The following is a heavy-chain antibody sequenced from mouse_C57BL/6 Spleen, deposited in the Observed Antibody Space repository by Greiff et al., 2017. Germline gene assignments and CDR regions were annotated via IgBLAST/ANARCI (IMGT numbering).Heavy chain of an antibody. CDR1: GFSFTSYG. CDR3: ATDCYGSSYGYFDV. Sequence: QVQLQQSGPGLVQPSQSLSITCTASGFSFTSYGVHWVRQSPGKGLEWLGVIWSGGSTDYNAAFISRLSISKDNSTCQVFFKMDSLQAGDTAIYYLATDCYGSSYGYFDVWGTGTTVTVSS. V-gene: IGHV2-2*01. D-gene: IGHD1-1*01. CDR2: IWSGGST. J-gene: IGHJ1*03.